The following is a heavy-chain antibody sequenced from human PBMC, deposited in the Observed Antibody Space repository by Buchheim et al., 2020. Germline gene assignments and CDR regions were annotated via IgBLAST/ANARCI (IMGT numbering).Heavy chain of an antibody. CDR3: ARVYSSGYYRPSRGWFDP. CDR2: INPNRGGT. J-gene: IGHJ5*02. D-gene: IGHD3-22*01. Sequence: QVQLVQSGAEVKKPGASVKVSCKASGYTFTGYYMHWVRQAPGQGLEWMGRINPNRGGTKYAQKFHGSVTMTRDTSISTAYMELSRLRSDDTAVYYCARVYSSGYYRPSRGWFDPWGQGTL. CDR1: GYTFTGYY. V-gene: IGHV1-2*06.